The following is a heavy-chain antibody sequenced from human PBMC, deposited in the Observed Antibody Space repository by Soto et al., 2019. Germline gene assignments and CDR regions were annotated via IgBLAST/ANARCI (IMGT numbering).Heavy chain of an antibody. CDR3: ANGSINYYGMDV. CDR2: ISWDGGST. J-gene: IGHJ6*02. CDR1: GFTFDDYT. V-gene: IGHV3-43*01. D-gene: IGHD6-25*01. Sequence: GGSLRLSCAASGFTFDDYTMHWVRQAPGKGLEWVSLISWDGGSTYYADSVKGRFTISRDNSKNSLYLQMNSLRTEDTALYYCANGSINYYGMDVWGQGTTVTVSS.